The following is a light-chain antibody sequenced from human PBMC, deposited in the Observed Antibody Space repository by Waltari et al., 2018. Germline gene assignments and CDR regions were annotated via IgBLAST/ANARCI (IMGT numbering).Light chain of an antibody. J-gene: IGLJ2*01. CDR2: DVT. V-gene: IGLV2-11*01. Sequence: QSALTQPRSVSGSPGQSITISCTGTSSDVGTYNYASWYQQYPGKAPKLMIYDVTKRPSGVPDRFSGSKSGNTASLTISGLQAEDEADYYCCSYAGRYSVLFGGGTKLTVL. CDR3: CSYAGRYSVL. CDR1: SSDVGTYNY.